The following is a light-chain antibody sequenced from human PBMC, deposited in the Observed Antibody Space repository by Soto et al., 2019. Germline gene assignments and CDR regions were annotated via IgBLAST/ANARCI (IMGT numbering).Light chain of an antibody. J-gene: IGKJ1*01. V-gene: IGKV3-11*01. Sequence: EIVLTQSPATLSLSPGERATLSCRASQSVSSYLAWYQQKPNQAPRLLIYDASNRATGIPARFSGSGSGKDFTLTISSLEPEDFALYYCQQRSNWPRTFGQGTKVDIK. CDR2: DAS. CDR1: QSVSSY. CDR3: QQRSNWPRT.